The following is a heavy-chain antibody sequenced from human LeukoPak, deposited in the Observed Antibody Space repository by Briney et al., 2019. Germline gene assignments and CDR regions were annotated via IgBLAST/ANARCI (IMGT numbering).Heavy chain of an antibody. CDR3: AKGPYDYVWGSFFDY. D-gene: IGHD3-16*01. CDR2: ISYDGSNK. Sequence: GGSLRLSCAASGFTFSGYPIHWVRQAPGKGLEWVAVISYDGSNKYYADSVKGRFTISRDNSKNTLYLQMNSLRAEDTAVYYCAKGPYDYVWGSFFDYWGQGTLVTVSS. V-gene: IGHV3-30-3*02. CDR1: GFTFSGYP. J-gene: IGHJ4*02.